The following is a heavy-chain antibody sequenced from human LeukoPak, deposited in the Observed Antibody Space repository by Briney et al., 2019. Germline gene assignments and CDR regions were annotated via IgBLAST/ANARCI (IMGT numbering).Heavy chain of an antibody. CDR3: TTDLFGYSGYDKGEGVDY. Sequence: GGTLRLSCAASGFTFSNAWMSWVRQAPGKGLEWVGRIKSKTDGGTTDYAAPVKGRFTISRDDSKNTLYLQMNSLKTEDTAVYYCTTDLFGYSGYDKGEGVDYWGQGTLVTVSS. V-gene: IGHV3-15*01. CDR1: GFTFSNAW. D-gene: IGHD5-12*01. CDR2: IKSKTDGGTT. J-gene: IGHJ4*02.